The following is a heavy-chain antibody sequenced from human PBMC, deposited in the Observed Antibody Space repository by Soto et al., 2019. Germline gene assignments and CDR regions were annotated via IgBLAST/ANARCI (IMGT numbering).Heavy chain of an antibody. CDR2: ISGSGST. D-gene: IGHD2-21*01. J-gene: IGHJ4*02. Sequence: EVQLLESGGGLVQPGGSLRLSCAAPGFTFSNYAMNWVRQAPGKGLGWVSAISGSGSTYYADSVKGRFTISRDNSKSELYLQMNSLRAEDTAVYYWAIVPLRLDCFDYWGSGTLVTVSS. V-gene: IGHV3-23*01. CDR3: AIVPLRLDCFDY. CDR1: GFTFSNYA.